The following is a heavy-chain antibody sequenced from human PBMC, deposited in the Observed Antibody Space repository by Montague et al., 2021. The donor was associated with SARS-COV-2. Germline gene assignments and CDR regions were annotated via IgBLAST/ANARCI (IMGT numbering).Heavy chain of an antibody. CDR2: ISSSSIYI. CDR3: ARDAHYDILTGYFGY. D-gene: IGHD3-9*01. Sequence: SLRLSCATSGFTFSSYSMNWVRQAPGKGLEWVSSISSSSIYIYYADSVKGRFTISRDNAKNSLYLQMNSLRAEDTAVYYCARDAHYDILTGYFGYWGQGTLVTVSS. CDR1: GFTFSSYS. J-gene: IGHJ4*02. V-gene: IGHV3-21*01.